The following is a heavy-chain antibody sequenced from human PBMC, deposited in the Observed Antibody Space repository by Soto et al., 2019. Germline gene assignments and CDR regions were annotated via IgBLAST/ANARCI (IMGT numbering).Heavy chain of an antibody. CDR2: ISYDGSNK. CDR3: TRELISAYYFDY. CDR1: GLTFSSYG. D-gene: IGHD3-10*01. Sequence: GGSLRLSCAASGLTFSSYGMHWVRQAPGKGLEWVAVISYDGSNKYYADSVKGRFTISRDNSKNTLYLQMNSLRAEDAALYYCTRELISAYYFDYWGQGTLVTVSS. V-gene: IGHV3-30*03. J-gene: IGHJ4*01.